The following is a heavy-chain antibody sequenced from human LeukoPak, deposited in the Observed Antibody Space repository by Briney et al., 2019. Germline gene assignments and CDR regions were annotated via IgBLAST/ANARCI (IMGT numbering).Heavy chain of an antibody. J-gene: IGHJ4*02. D-gene: IGHD3-22*01. CDR1: GGSIKSNNW. V-gene: IGHV4-4*02. Sequence: SETLSLTCAVSGGSIKSNNWWSWVRQPPGKGLEWIGEIYHSGSTNYNPSLESRVTVSVDKSKNQFSLDLSSVTAADTAVYYCANLAVDYDSSGNIRGWGQGTLVTVSS. CDR3: ANLAVDYDSSGNIRG. CDR2: IYHSGST.